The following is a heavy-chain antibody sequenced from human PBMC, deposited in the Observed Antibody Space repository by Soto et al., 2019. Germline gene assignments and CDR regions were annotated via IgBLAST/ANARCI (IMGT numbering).Heavy chain of an antibody. V-gene: IGHV1-69*11. CDR1: GGTFKNYG. CDR2: IIPMLGTA. J-gene: IGHJ4*02. Sequence: QVQLVQSGAEVKKPGSSVKVSCRTSGGTFKNYGFSWVRQAPGQGLEWMGGIIPMLGTANYGQIFQGRLTITADESTSTAYMELSSLKSEDTAVYYCAGEVGGTGLHFWGQGTLVIVSS. CDR3: AGEVGGTGLHF. D-gene: IGHD3-9*01.